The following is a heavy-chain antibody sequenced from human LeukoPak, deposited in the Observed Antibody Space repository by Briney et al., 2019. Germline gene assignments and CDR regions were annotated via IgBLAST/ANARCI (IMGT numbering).Heavy chain of an antibody. D-gene: IGHD2-2*03. CDR3: ARGDGYCSSTSCYAGPSYGLDV. V-gene: IGHV3-48*03. CDR2: FWSSGRTI. CDR1: VFTFSIYE. J-gene: IGHJ6*02. Sequence: PGGSLRLSCAPSVFTFSIYELNGVPQATGGGLECVSYFWSSGRTILYALSVRGRFTISRENAKNALYLQMNSLSAEDTAVYHCARGDGYCSSTSCYAGPSYGLDVWGQGTTVTVSS.